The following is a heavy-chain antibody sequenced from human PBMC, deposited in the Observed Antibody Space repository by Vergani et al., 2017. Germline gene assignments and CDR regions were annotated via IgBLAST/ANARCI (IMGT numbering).Heavy chain of an antibody. J-gene: IGHJ4*02. V-gene: IGHV4-59*01. CDR2: ISYSGSRST. Sequence: QVQLQESGPGLVKPSETLSLTCTVSGVSISRYYWSWLRQPPGQGLECLGYISYSGSRSTNYNPSLKSRVTISMDTSQNQFSLELYSVTAADTAVYYCAVRPRVNLVGGEIVTKRTFDYWSQGSLVTVSS. CDR1: GVSISRYY. D-gene: IGHD3-10*01. CDR3: AVRPRVNLVGGEIVTKRTFDY.